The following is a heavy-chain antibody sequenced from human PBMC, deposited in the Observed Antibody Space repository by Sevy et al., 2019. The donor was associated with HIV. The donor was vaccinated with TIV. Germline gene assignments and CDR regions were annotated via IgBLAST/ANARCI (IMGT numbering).Heavy chain of an antibody. Sequence: GGSLRLSCAASGFTFSGSAMQWVRQASGKGRGGVGRIGSKGNSSATEYAASVKGRFTISRDDSKNTVYLQMNSLKTEDTAVYYCTRGGARDSSSWYDYFDYWGQGTLVTVSS. CDR1: GFTFSGSA. CDR3: TRGGARDSSSWYDYFDY. J-gene: IGHJ4*02. CDR2: IGSKGNSSAT. V-gene: IGHV3-73*01. D-gene: IGHD6-13*01.